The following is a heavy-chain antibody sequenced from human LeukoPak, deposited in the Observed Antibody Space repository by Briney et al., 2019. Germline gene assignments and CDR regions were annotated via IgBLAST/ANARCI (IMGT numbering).Heavy chain of an antibody. Sequence: ASVKVSCKASGYTFTSYDINWVRQATGQGLEWMGWMNPNSANTGYAQKFQGRVTISRDTSKSTAYMELSSLRSGDTAVYYCARTLPGGVVDSWGQGTLVTVSS. D-gene: IGHD1-14*01. J-gene: IGHJ4*02. CDR2: MNPNSANT. CDR1: GYTFTSYD. CDR3: ARTLPGGVVDS. V-gene: IGHV1-8*03.